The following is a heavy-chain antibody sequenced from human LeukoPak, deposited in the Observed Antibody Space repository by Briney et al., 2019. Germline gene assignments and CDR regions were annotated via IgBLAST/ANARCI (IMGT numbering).Heavy chain of an antibody. V-gene: IGHV4-59*01. Sequence: SETLSLTCTVSGGSISSYYWSWIRQPPGKGLEWIGYIYYSGSTNYNPSLKSRVTISVDTSKNQFSLKLSSVTAADTAVYYCARVNLEYYYASGRLIKYYYYYMDVWGKGTTVTISS. CDR1: GGSISSYY. CDR3: ARVNLEYYYASGRLIKYYYYYMDV. D-gene: IGHD3-10*01. CDR2: IYYSGST. J-gene: IGHJ6*03.